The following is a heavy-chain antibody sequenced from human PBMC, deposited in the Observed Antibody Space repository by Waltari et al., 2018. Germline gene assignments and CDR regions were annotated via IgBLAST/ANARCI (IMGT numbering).Heavy chain of an antibody. Sequence: EVQLVESGGGLVQPGGSLRLSCAASGFTFSSYAMHWVRQAPGKGLEYVSAISSNGGSTYNANSGKGRCTISRDNAKNTLYLQMGSLRAEDMAVYYCARDLYYDSSGFNAFDIWGQGTMVTVSS. CDR2: ISSNGGST. CDR1: GFTFSSYA. CDR3: ARDLYYDSSGFNAFDI. D-gene: IGHD3-22*01. J-gene: IGHJ3*02. V-gene: IGHV3-64*01.